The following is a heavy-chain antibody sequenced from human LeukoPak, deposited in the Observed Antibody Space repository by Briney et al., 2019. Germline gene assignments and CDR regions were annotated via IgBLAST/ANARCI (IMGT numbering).Heavy chain of an antibody. D-gene: IGHD6-19*01. CDR2: IIPIFGTA. Sequence: SVKVSCKASGGTFSSYAISWVRQAPGQGLEWMGGIIPIFGTANYAQKFQGRVTITTDESTSTAYMKLSSLRSEDTAVYYCAREPPQSSSGWYNWFDPWGQGTLVTVSS. CDR3: AREPPQSSSGWYNWFDP. V-gene: IGHV1-69*05. J-gene: IGHJ5*02. CDR1: GGTFSSYA.